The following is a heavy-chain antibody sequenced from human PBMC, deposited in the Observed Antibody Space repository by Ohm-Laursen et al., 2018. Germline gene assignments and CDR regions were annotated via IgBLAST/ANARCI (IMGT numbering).Heavy chain of an antibody. CDR2: ISAYNGNT. V-gene: IGHV1-18*01. Sequence: ASVKVSCKTSGYTFNHYGISWVRQAPGQGLEWMGWISAYNGNTNYAQKLQGRVTMTTDTSTSTAYMELRSLRSDDTAVYYCARDEPPNYYDSSGYYYRRYFQHWGQGTLVTVSS. J-gene: IGHJ1*01. CDR1: GYTFNHYG. CDR3: ARDEPPNYYDSSGYYYRRYFQH. D-gene: IGHD3-22*01.